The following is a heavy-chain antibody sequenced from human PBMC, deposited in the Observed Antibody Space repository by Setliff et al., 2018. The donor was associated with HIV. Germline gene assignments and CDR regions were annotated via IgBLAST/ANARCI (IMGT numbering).Heavy chain of an antibody. J-gene: IGHJ4*02. Sequence: PGGSLRLSCAASGFTFSSYWMNWVRQAPGKGLEWVANIKQDGSEKYYVDSVKGRFTISRDNAKNSLYLQMNSLRAEDTAVYYCAREGLYSYGPGYYFDYWGPGILVTVSS. D-gene: IGHD5-18*01. CDR2: IKQDGSEK. CDR3: AREGLYSYGPGYYFDY. CDR1: GFTFSSYW. V-gene: IGHV3-7*01.